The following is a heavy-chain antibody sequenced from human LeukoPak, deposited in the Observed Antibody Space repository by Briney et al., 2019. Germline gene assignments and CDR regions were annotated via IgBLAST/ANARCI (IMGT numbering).Heavy chain of an antibody. Sequence: SETLSLTCDVPGGSFSGYLWSWLRQPPGKGLEWVGEINYNGEIANYNPSLKSRVTISVDTSRNQFSLRLTSVTAADTAVYYCASYGLGIAAAGTDPDPFDIWGQGTVVTVSS. CDR2: INYNGEIA. CDR3: ASYGLGIAAAGTDPDPFDI. CDR1: GGSFSGYL. D-gene: IGHD6-13*01. J-gene: IGHJ3*02. V-gene: IGHV4-34*10.